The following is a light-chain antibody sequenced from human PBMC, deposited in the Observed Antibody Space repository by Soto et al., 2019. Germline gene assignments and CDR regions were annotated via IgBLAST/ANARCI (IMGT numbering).Light chain of an antibody. CDR3: TSYTRSSPVYVV. V-gene: IGLV2-14*03. CDR2: DVS. Sequence: QSALAQPASVSGSPGQSITISCTGTSSDVGGYNYVSWYQHHPGKAPKLMIYDVSDRPSGVSNRFSGSKSGNTASLTISGLQAEDEADYYCTSYTRSSPVYVVFGGGTKLTVL. CDR1: SSDVGGYNY. J-gene: IGLJ2*01.